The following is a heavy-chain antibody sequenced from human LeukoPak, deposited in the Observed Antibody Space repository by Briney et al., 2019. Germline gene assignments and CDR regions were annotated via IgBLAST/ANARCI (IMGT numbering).Heavy chain of an antibody. J-gene: IGHJ4*02. CDR3: AKERCGGGSCYIFDY. D-gene: IGHD2-15*01. CDR1: GFTFSTYA. CDR2: TSDTGHTI. V-gene: IGHV3-30*02. Sequence: GGSLRLSCAASGFTFSTYAIHWVRQAPGKGLEWLAYTSDTGHTIYYADSVKGRFTISRDSSNNTLYLQMNSLRPEDTAVYYCAKERCGGGSCYIFDYWGQGTLVTVSS.